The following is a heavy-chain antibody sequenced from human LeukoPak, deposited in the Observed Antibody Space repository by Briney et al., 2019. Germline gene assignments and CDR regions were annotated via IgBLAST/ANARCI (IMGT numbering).Heavy chain of an antibody. Sequence: SETLSVTCAVYGGSFSGYYWSWIRQPPGKGLEWIGEINHSGSTNYNPSLKSRVTISVDTSKNQFSLKLSSVTAADTAVYYCARTKSGSYIDYWGQGTLVTVSS. CDR2: INHSGST. CDR1: GGSFSGYY. J-gene: IGHJ4*02. D-gene: IGHD1-26*01. V-gene: IGHV4-34*01. CDR3: ARTKSGSYIDY.